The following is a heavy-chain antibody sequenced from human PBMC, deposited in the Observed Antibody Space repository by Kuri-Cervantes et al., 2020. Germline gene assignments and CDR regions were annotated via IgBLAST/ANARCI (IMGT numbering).Heavy chain of an antibody. J-gene: IGHJ3*02. CDR2: IFSNDEK. D-gene: IGHD1-7*01. CDR3: ARGRLVELDAFDI. V-gene: IGHV2-26*01. Sequence: SGPTLVKPTETLTLTCTVSGFSLSNARMGVSWIRQPPGKALEWLAHIFSNDEKSYSTSLKTRLTISKDTSKNQVVLTMTNMDPVDTATYYCARGRLVELDAFDIWGQGTMVTVSS. CDR1: GFSLSNARMG.